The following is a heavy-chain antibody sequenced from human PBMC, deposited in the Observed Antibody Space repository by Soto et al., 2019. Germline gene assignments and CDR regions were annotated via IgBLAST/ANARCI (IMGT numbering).Heavy chain of an antibody. J-gene: IGHJ4*02. CDR3: ARVLNWSLYYIDS. Sequence: ASVKVSCKASGYTFTDYFVHWVRQAPGQGLERMGWINPNTGGINYAQNLQGRVTMTRDTSISTAYMELRSLRSDDTAVYYCARVLNWSLYYIDSWGQGTLVTVSS. CDR2: INPNTGGI. D-gene: IGHD3-3*01. V-gene: IGHV1-2*02. CDR1: GYTFTDYF.